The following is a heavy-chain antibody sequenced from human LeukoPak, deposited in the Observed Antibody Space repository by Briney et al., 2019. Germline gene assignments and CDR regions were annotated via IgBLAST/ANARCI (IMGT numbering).Heavy chain of an antibody. J-gene: IGHJ4*02. D-gene: IGHD6-19*01. CDR3: ARVSSIAVAGTLDFDY. CDR1: GFTFRDYT. V-gene: IGHV3-21*04. CDR2: ISKSGTYI. Sequence: GGSLRLSCAASGFTFRDYTMNWVRQAPGKGQEWVSAISKSGTYIKYADSVKGRLTVSRDNAKNSLYLQMNSLRAEDTAVYYCARVSSIAVAGTLDFDYWGQGTLVTVSS.